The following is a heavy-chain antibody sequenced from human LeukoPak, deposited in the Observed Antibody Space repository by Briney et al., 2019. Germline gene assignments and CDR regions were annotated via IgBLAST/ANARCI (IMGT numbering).Heavy chain of an antibody. J-gene: IGHJ6*02. D-gene: IGHD2-2*01. CDR2: IWYDGEKK. CDR1: GFTFSTYG. V-gene: IGHV3-33*08. Sequence: PGGSLRLSCAVSGFTFSTYGIHWVRQAPGKGLEWVAVIWYDGEKKYFSDSVKGRFTASRDNSKNTVYLQMNSLRAEDTAVYFCARGTRVELPRYYYHGMDVWGPGTTVSVSS. CDR3: ARGTRVELPRYYYHGMDV.